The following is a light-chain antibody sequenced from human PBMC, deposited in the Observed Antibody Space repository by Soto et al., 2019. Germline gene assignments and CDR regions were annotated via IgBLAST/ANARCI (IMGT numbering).Light chain of an antibody. Sequence: QSVLTQPPSASGTPGQRVTISCSGSSSNIGSNYVYWYQQLPGTAPKLLIYRNNQRPSGVPDRFSGSKSGTSASLAISGLRSEDEADYYCAAWDASLRRRGFATVTVVTVL. CDR1: SSNIGSNY. V-gene: IGLV1-47*01. CDR3: AAWDASLRRRG. J-gene: IGLJ1*01. CDR2: RNN.